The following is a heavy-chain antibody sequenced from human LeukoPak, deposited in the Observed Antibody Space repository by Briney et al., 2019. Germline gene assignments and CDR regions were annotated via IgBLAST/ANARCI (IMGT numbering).Heavy chain of an antibody. D-gene: IGHD6-13*01. CDR2: IPYDGRNK. CDR1: GFSFSTYA. J-gene: IGHJ3*02. V-gene: IGHV3-30*09. Sequence: GSLRLSCAASGFSFSTYAMNWVRQAPGQGLEWVASIPYDGRNKYYADSVKGRFAISRDNSKNTLFLQMNSLRDEDTAVYYCAKWDKRAAAEAFDIWGQGTMVTVSS. CDR3: AKWDKRAAAEAFDI.